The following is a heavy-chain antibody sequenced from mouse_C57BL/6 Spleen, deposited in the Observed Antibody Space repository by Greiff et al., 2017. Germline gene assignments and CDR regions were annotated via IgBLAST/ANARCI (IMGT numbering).Heavy chain of an antibody. D-gene: IGHD1-1*01. CDR2: IDPEDGET. CDR1: GFNIKDYY. CDR3: ASECGSSYLGWFAY. J-gene: IGHJ3*01. V-gene: IGHV14-2*01. Sequence: VQLQQSGAELVKPGASVKLSCTASGFNIKDYYMHWVKQRPEQGLEWIGRIDPEDGETKYDPKFQGKATITADTSSNTAYLQLRSLRSEDTAVYYCASECGSSYLGWFAYWGQGTLVTVSA.